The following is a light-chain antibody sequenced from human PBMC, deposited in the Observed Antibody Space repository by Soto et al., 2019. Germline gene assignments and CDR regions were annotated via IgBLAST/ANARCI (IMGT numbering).Light chain of an antibody. CDR2: EVS. CDR1: SSDVGGYKY. Sequence: QSALTQPASVSGSPGQSITISCTGTSSDVGGYKYVSWYQQHPDKAPKLMIYEVSYRPSGVSDRFSGSRSGNTASLTISGLQAEDESDYYCSSYTSSTTWVFGGGTKVTVL. J-gene: IGLJ3*02. CDR3: SSYTSSTTWV. V-gene: IGLV2-14*01.